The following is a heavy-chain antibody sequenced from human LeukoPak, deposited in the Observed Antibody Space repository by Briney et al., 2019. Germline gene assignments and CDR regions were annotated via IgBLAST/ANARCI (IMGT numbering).Heavy chain of an antibody. CDR2: ISYDGSNK. V-gene: IGHV3-30-3*01. D-gene: IGHD1-26*01. CDR3: AREVFERSGTFDF. CDR1: GFTFSSYA. Sequence: PGGSLRLSCAASGFTFSSYAMHWVRQAPCKGLEWVAVISYDGSNKYYADSVKGRFTISRDNSKNTLFLQMNSLRPEDTALYYCAREVFERSGTFDFWGQGTLVTVSS. J-gene: IGHJ4*02.